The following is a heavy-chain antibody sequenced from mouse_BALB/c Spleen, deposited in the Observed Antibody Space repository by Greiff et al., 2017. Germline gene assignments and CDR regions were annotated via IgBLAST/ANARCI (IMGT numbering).Heavy chain of an antibody. CDR2: IDPANGNT. CDR3: ARCYYDYPYYYAMDY. V-gene: IGHV14-3*02. Sequence: VQLKESGAELVKPGASVKLSCTASGFNIKDTYMHWVKQRPEQGLEWIGRIDPANGNTKYDPKFQGKATITADTSSNTAYLQLSSLTSEDTAVYYCARCYYDYPYYYAMDYWGQGTSVTVSS. J-gene: IGHJ4*01. CDR1: GFNIKDTY. D-gene: IGHD2-4*01.